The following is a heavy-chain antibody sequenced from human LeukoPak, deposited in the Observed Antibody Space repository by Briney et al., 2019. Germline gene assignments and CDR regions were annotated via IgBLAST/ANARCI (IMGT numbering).Heavy chain of an antibody. Sequence: GGSLRLSCAASGFTFSSYGMHWVRQAPGKGLEWVAVISYDGSNKYYADSVKGRFTISRDNSKNTLYLQMNSLRAEDTAVYYCARFHVLRFLEWSYMDVWGKGTTVTVSS. CDR3: ARFHVLRFLEWSYMDV. CDR1: GFTFSSYG. D-gene: IGHD3-3*01. V-gene: IGHV3-30*03. J-gene: IGHJ6*03. CDR2: ISYDGSNK.